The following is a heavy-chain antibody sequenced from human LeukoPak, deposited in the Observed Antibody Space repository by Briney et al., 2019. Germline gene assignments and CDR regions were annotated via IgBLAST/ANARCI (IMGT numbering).Heavy chain of an antibody. D-gene: IGHD6-6*01. Sequence: SETLSLTCTVSGGSISSSSYYWGWIRQPPGKGLEWIGSIYYSGSTYYNPSLKSRVTISVDTSKNQFSLKLSSVTAAGTAVYYCARLQQLVGIDYWGQGTLVTVSS. V-gene: IGHV4-39*01. CDR3: ARLQQLVGIDY. CDR2: IYYSGST. CDR1: GGSISSSSYY. J-gene: IGHJ4*02.